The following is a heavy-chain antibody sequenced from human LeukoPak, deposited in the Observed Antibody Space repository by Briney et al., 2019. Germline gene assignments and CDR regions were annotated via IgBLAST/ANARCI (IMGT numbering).Heavy chain of an antibody. V-gene: IGHV3-23*01. CDR1: GFIFTNYA. CDR2: ISVSGYSS. Sequence: PGGSLRLSCTASGFIFTNYALTWVRQGPGKGLEWVSYISVSGYSSYYADSVQGRFTISRDSSKKTLFLQMNSLRAEDAALYYCARVSHHFGTSGYFHFDFWGQGALVTVSS. J-gene: IGHJ4*02. CDR3: ARVSHHFGTSGYFHFDF. D-gene: IGHD3-22*01.